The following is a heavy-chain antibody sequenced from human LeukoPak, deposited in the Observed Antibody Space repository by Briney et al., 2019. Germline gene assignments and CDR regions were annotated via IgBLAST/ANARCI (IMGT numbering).Heavy chain of an antibody. J-gene: IGHJ4*02. CDR1: GGSISSYY. CDR2: IYYSGST. Sequence: PSETLSLTCTVSGGSISSYYWSWIRQPPGKGLEWIGYIYYSGSTNYNPSLKSRVTISVDTSKNQFSLKLSSVTAADTAVYYCARTIRYYDCLSYYFDHWGQGTLVTVSS. CDR3: ARTIRYYDCLSYYFDH. D-gene: IGHD3-9*01. V-gene: IGHV4-59*01.